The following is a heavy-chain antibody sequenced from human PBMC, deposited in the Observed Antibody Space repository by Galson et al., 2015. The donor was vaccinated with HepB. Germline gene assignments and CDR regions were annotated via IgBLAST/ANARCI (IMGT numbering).Heavy chain of an antibody. J-gene: IGHJ4*02. CDR2: IRYDGSNK. CDR3: ANIDSSSWYRPPDY. D-gene: IGHD6-13*01. CDR1: GFTFSSYG. V-gene: IGHV3-30*02. Sequence: SLRLSCAVSGFTFSSYGMHWVRQAPGKGLEWVAFIRYDGSNKYYADSVKGRFTISRDNSKNTLYLQMNSLRAEDTAVYYCANIDSSSWYRPPDYWGQGTLVTVSS.